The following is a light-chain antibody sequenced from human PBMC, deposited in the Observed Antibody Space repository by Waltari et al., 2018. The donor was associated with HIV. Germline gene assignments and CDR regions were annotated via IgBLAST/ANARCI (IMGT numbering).Light chain of an antibody. CDR1: QSISSY. J-gene: IGKJ2*01. CDR3: QQSYSTPYT. Sequence: DIQMTQSPSSLSASVGDRVTITCRASQSISSYLHWHQQKAGQAPTRLIYAASSLQSGVPSRFSGRGSGTDFTLTISSLQPEDFATYYCQQSYSTPYTFGQGTKLEIK. V-gene: IGKV1-39*01. CDR2: AAS.